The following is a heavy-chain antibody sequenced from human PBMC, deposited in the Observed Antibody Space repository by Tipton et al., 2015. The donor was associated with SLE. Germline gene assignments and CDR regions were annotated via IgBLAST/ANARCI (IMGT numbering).Heavy chain of an antibody. CDR3: ARSPVDYWNGYSA. CDR2: ISGSGGSP. Sequence: SLRLSCAASGFTFGNYAMSWVRQAPGRGLEWVSGISGSGGSPYYIDSVKGRFTISRDNSKNSLYLQMNGLRAEDTAVYYCARSPVDYWNGYSAWGQGTLVAVSS. V-gene: IGHV3-23*01. J-gene: IGHJ4*02. CDR1: GFTFGNYA. D-gene: IGHD3-3*01.